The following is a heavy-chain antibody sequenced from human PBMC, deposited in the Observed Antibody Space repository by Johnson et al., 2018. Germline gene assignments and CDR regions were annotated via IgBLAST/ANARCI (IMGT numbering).Heavy chain of an antibody. J-gene: IGHJ6*02. D-gene: IGHD4-17*01. CDR3: ARKETSKGHYARGV. V-gene: IGHV1-69*01. CDR1: GGTFSSNA. Sequence: QVQLVESGAEVKKXGSSXKVXCKASGGTFSSNAITWVRQAPGQGLEWMGGIIPMFGSLSYAPKFQVRVPFTADESTSTVYMDLSSLRSEDTAVYYCARKETSKGHYARGVWGQGTAVTVSS. CDR2: IIPMFGSL.